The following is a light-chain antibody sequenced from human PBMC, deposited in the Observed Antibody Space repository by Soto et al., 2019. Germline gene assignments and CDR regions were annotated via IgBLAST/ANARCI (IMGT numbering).Light chain of an antibody. CDR1: SSDVGGYNY. CDR2: DVS. J-gene: IGLJ1*01. Sequence: QSVLTQPASVSGSPGQWITISCTGTSSDVGGYNYVSWYQQHPGKAPKLMIYDVSNRPSGVSNRFSGSKSVNTASLTISGLQAEDEADYYCSSYTSSSTYVFGTGTRSPS. V-gene: IGLV2-14*01. CDR3: SSYTSSSTYV.